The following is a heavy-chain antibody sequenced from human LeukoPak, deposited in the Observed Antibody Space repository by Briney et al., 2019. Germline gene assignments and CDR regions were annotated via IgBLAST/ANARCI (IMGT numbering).Heavy chain of an antibody. J-gene: IGHJ4*02. CDR3: AKVGYSYGNFDY. CDR1: GFTFSSYG. CDR2: IRYDGSNK. D-gene: IGHD5-18*01. Sequence: GGSLRLSCAASGFTFSSYGLHWVRQAPGKGLEWVAFIRYDGSNKYYADSVKGRFTISRDNSKNTLYLQMNSLRAEDTAVYYCAKVGYSYGNFDYWGQGTLVTVSS. V-gene: IGHV3-30*02.